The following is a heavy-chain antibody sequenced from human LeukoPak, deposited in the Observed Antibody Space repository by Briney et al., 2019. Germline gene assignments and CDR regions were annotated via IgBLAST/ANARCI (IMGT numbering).Heavy chain of an antibody. J-gene: IGHJ4*02. V-gene: IGHV3-30-3*01. CDR1: GFTFSSYA. CDR2: ISYDGSNK. Sequence: PGGSLRLSCAASGFTFSSYAMHWVRQAPGKGLEWVAVISYDGSNKYYADSVKGRFTISRDNSKNTLYLQMNSLRAEDTAVYYCASELTPGSGWYGGLDYWGQGALVTVPS. CDR3: ASELTPGSGWYGGLDY. D-gene: IGHD6-19*01.